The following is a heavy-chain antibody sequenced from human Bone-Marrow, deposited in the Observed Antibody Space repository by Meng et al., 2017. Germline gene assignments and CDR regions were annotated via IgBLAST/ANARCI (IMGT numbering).Heavy chain of an antibody. V-gene: IGHV3-23*01. D-gene: IGHD3-10*01. Sequence: GESLKISCAASGFTFSSYAMSWVRQAPGKGLEWVSAISGSGGSTYYADSVKGRFTISRDNSKNTLYLQMNSLRAEDTAVYYCARDHAWFGETYAMDVWGQGTTVTGYS. CDR1: GFTFSSYA. CDR2: ISGSGGST. CDR3: ARDHAWFGETYAMDV. J-gene: IGHJ6*01.